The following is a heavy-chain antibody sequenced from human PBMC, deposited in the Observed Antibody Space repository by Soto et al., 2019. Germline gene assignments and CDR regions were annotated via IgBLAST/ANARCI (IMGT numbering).Heavy chain of an antibody. V-gene: IGHV4-31*03. CDR2: IYYSGST. D-gene: IGHD3-10*01. J-gene: IGHJ6*02. CDR3: ARDLRFRVFYGMDV. Sequence: QVQLQESGPGLVKPSQTLSLTCTVSGGSISSGGYYWSWIRQHPGKVLEWIGYIYYSGSTYYNPSLKSRFTISVDTSKNHFSRKLSSVTAADTAVYYCARDLRFRVFYGMDVWGQGATVTVSS. CDR1: GGSISSGGYY.